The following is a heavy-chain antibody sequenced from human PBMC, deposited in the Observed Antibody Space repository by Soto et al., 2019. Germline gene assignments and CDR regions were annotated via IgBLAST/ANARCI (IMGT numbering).Heavy chain of an antibody. CDR1: GYTFTCYG. CDR3: ARGVVVVPAAPYYYYGMDV. J-gene: IGHJ6*02. CDR2: ISAYNGNT. V-gene: IGHV1-18*04. Sequence: ASVKVSCKASGYTFTCYGISWVRQAPGQGLEWMGWISAYNGNTNYAQKLQGRVTMTTDTSTSTAYMELRSLRSDDTAVYYCARGVVVVPAAPYYYYGMDVWGQGTTVTVSS. D-gene: IGHD2-2*01.